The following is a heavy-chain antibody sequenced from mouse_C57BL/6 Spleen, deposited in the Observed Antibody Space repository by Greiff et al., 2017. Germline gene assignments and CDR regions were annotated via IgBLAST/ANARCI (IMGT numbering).Heavy chain of an antibody. J-gene: IGHJ2*01. CDR2: ISSGGDYI. Sequence: EVMLVESGEGLVKPGGSLKLSCAASGFTFSSYAMSWVRQTPEKRLEWVAYISSGGDYIYYADNVKGRFTISRDNARNTLYLQMCSLKAEDTAMYYSTRDPVDSSVYGYFDYWGQGTTLTVSS. CDR3: TRDPVDSSVYGYFDY. V-gene: IGHV5-9-1*02. D-gene: IGHD3-2*02. CDR1: GFTFSSYA.